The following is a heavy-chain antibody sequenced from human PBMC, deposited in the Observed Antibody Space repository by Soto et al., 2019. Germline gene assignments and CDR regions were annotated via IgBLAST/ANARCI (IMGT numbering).Heavy chain of an antibody. V-gene: IGHV3-15*01. CDR3: TAESWAYRSSWSSKTRF. J-gene: IGHJ4*02. D-gene: IGHD6-13*01. Sequence: EVQLVESGGGLVKPGGSLRLSCAASGFTFSNAWMSWVRQAPGKGLEWVGRIKSKTDGGTTDYAAPVKGRVTISRDDSNNTLYLQMNGLKTEDKAMYYCTAESWAYRSSWSSKTRFWGQGTMVTVST. CDR1: GFTFSNAW. CDR2: IKSKTDGGTT.